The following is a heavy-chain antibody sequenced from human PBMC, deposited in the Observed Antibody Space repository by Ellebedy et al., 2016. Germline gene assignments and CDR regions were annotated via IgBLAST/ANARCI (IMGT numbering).Heavy chain of an antibody. J-gene: IGHJ3*02. CDR1: GGSISSYY. CDR3: ARESLVGGDYYPDI. Sequence: SETLSLTXTVSGGSISSYYWTWIRQPPGKGLEWIGYIYYNGGTKYNPSLKSRVAISMDTSKNQFSLKLSSVTAADTAVYYCARESLVGGDYYPDIWGQGTTVTVSS. D-gene: IGHD4-17*01. V-gene: IGHV4-59*01. CDR2: IYYNGGT.